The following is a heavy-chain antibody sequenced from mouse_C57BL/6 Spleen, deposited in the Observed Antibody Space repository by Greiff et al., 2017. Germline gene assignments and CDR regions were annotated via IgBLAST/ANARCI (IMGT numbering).Heavy chain of an antibody. V-gene: IGHV14-3*01. CDR2: IDPANGNT. Sequence: VQLKESVAELVRPGASVKLSCTASGFNIKNTYMHWVKQRPEQGLEWIGRIDPANGNTKYAPKFQGKATITADTSSNTAYLQLSSLTSEDTAIYYCARGYGSSYVDWYFDVWGTGTTVTVSS. J-gene: IGHJ1*03. CDR1: GFNIKNTY. CDR3: ARGYGSSYVDWYFDV. D-gene: IGHD1-1*01.